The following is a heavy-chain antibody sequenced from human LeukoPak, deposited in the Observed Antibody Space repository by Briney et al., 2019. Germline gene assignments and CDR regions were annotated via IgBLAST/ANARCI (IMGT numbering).Heavy chain of an antibody. J-gene: IGHJ6*03. Sequence: GGSLRLSCAASGFTLTSDSMNWVRQAPGKGLEWISYISSGATTTYYADSVKGRFTISRDNSKNTLDLQMSSLRAEDTAVYYCARDVRIAAAGSLNYYYYMDVWGKGTTVTVSS. D-gene: IGHD6-13*01. V-gene: IGHV3-48*04. CDR1: GFTLTSDS. CDR2: ISSGATTT. CDR3: ARDVRIAAAGSLNYYYYMDV.